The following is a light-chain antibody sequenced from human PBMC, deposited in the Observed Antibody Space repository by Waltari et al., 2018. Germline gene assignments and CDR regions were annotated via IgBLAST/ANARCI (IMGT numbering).Light chain of an antibody. CDR1: SSDVGGFNY. CDR2: DVS. Sequence: QSALTQPRSVSGSPGQSVTISCTGTSSDVGGFNYVSWYQRHPVKAPKPMIYDVSKRPSGVPDRFSGSKSGNTASLTISGLQAEDEADYYCCSYAGSYTLVFGGGTKLSVL. V-gene: IGLV2-11*01. J-gene: IGLJ2*01. CDR3: CSYAGSYTLV.